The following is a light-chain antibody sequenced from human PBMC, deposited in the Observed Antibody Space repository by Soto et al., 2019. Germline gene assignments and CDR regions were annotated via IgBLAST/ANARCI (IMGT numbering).Light chain of an antibody. V-gene: IGLV2-14*03. CDR3: SAYTVSRTYV. J-gene: IGLJ1*01. CDR1: SSDVGAYNF. Sequence: SALAQPASVSGSPGQSMTISCTGTSSDVGAYNFVSWHQQHPGKAPKLMIYNVYDRPSGISYRFSGSKSGNTASLTISALQGGDEADYYCSAYTVSRTYVFGTGTKVTVL. CDR2: NVY.